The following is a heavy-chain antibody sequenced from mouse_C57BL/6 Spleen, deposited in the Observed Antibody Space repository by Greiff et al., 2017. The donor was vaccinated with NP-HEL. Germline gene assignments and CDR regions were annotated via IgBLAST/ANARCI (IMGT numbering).Heavy chain of an antibody. Sequence: VKLQQSGPELVKPGASVKISCKASGYAFSSSWMNWVKQRPGKGLEWIGRIYPGDGDTNYNGKFKGKATLTADKSSITAYMQLSSLTSEDSAVYFCAREGTGTFFDYWGQGTTLTVSS. J-gene: IGHJ2*01. CDR2: IYPGDGDT. CDR1: GYAFSSSW. CDR3: AREGTGTFFDY. V-gene: IGHV1-82*01. D-gene: IGHD4-1*01.